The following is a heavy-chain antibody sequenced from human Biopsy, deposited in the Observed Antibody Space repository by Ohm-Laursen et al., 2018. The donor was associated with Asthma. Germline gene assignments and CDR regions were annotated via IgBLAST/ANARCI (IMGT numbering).Heavy chain of an antibody. Sequence: GDSVKDSCKAPVGIFSNYAISWVRQAPGQGLEGLGGIMTVFGTKHYAQKFQGRVTINADESPSTTYMEVTSLRSEDTAIYYCARCQVGYSSGWSLLLKKIYYSGMDVWGQGTAVTVSS. J-gene: IGHJ6*02. D-gene: IGHD6-19*01. V-gene: IGHV1-69*13. CDR1: VGIFSNYA. CDR2: IMTVFGTK. CDR3: ARCQVGYSSGWSLLLKKIYYSGMDV.